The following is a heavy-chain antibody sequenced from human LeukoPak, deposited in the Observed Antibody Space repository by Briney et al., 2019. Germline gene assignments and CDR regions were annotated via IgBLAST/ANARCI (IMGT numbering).Heavy chain of an antibody. Sequence: ASVKVSCKASGATFTSYDINWVRQAPGQGLEWMGWMNPNSGNTGYAQKFQGRVTMTRDTSIGTAYMEVSSLRSEDTAVYYCARGSVVPADINYYGMDVWGQGTTVTVSS. CDR3: ARGSVVPADINYYGMDV. J-gene: IGHJ6*02. CDR2: MNPNSGNT. D-gene: IGHD2-2*02. V-gene: IGHV1-8*01. CDR1: GATFTSYD.